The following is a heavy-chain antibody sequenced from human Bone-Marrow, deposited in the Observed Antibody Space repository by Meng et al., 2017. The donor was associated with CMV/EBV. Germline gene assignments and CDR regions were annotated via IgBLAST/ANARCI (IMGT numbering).Heavy chain of an antibody. Sequence: LSLTCAASGFTFSSYGMHWVRQAPGKGLEWVSSISSSSSSYIYYADSVKGRFTISRDNAKNSLYLQMNSLRAEDTAVYYCARDFDPLGMDVWGQGTTVTVSS. CDR2: ISSSSSSYI. J-gene: IGHJ6*02. V-gene: IGHV3-21*01. CDR1: GFTFSSYG. CDR3: ARDFDPLGMDV.